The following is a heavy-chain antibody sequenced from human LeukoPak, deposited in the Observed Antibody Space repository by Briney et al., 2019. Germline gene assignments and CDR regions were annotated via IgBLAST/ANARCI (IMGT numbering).Heavy chain of an antibody. CDR2: ISNSGSTI. J-gene: IGHJ4*02. V-gene: IGHV3-11*04. Sequence: GGSLRLFCAASGVTFSDYYVSWIRQAPGKALEWGAYISNSGSTIHYAHSVKGRYTISRVNDKNSLYLQMNILRGEDTAVYYCARVRYNWNYDYWGQGTLVTVSS. CDR1: GVTFSDYY. D-gene: IGHD1-7*01. CDR3: ARVRYNWNYDY.